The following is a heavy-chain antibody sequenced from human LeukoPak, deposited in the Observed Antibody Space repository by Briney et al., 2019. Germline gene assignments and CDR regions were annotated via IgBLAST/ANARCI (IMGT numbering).Heavy chain of an antibody. CDR3: ARDRDRMVQGVLALFDY. D-gene: IGHD3-10*01. V-gene: IGHV1-18*04. CDR2: ISRSNGNT. Sequence: ASVTVSCKTSGCSFTPYVIRWVRQAPGQGLEWMGWISRSNGNTKYAQKVQGRVTMTTDTSTTTAYLEVRSLRSDDTAVYYCARDRDRMVQGVLALFDYWGQGTLVTVSS. J-gene: IGHJ4*02. CDR1: GCSFTPYV.